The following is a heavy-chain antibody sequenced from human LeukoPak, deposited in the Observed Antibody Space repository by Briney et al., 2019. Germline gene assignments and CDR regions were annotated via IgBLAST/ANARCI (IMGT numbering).Heavy chain of an antibody. CDR2: IIPIFGTA. V-gene: IGHV1-69*05. CDR1: GGTFSSYA. J-gene: IGHJ3*02. D-gene: IGHD3-16*02. Sequence: SVKVSCKASGGTFSSYAISWVRQAPGQGLEWMGGIIPIFGTANYAQKFQGRVTMTRNTSISTAYMELSSLRSEDTAVYYCATAAMITFGGVIVLNAFDSWGQGTMVTVSS. CDR3: ATAAMITFGGVIVLNAFDS.